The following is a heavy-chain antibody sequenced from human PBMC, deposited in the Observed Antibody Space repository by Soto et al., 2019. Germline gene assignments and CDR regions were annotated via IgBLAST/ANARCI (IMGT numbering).Heavy chain of an antibody. CDR1: GFTFSSYA. Sequence: QVQLVESGGGVVQPGRSLRLSCAASGFTFSSYAMHWVRQAPGKGLEWVAVISYDGSNKYYADSVKGRFTISRDNSKNTMYLQMNSLRAEDTAVYYCARGNMLGYYYYGMDVWGQGTTVTVSS. D-gene: IGHD2-8*01. V-gene: IGHV3-30-3*01. CDR2: ISYDGSNK. J-gene: IGHJ6*02. CDR3: ARGNMLGYYYYGMDV.